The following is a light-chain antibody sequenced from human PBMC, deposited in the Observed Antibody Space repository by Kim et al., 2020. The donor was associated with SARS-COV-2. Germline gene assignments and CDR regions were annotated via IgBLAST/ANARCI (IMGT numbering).Light chain of an antibody. CDR2: DVN. Sequence: QSALTQPASVSGSPGQSITISCTGTSSYVGGYNYVSWYQQHPGKAPKLMIFDVNKRPSGVSIRFSGSKSGNTASLTISGLQAEDEADYYCNSYTSSDTWVFGGGTQLTVL. CDR3: NSYTSSDTWV. J-gene: IGLJ3*02. V-gene: IGLV2-14*03. CDR1: SSYVGGYNY.